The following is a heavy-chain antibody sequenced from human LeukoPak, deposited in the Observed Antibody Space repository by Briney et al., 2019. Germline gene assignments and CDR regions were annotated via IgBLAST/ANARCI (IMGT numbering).Heavy chain of an antibody. J-gene: IGHJ4*02. CDR3: ARVGVSDIAAYYFDY. CDR2: IIPIFGTA. Sequence: SVKVSCKASGGTFSSYAISWVRQAPGQGLEWMGGIIPIFGTANYAQKFQGSVTITADESTSTAYMELSSLRSEDTAVYYCARVGVSDIAAYYFDYWGQGTLVTVSS. D-gene: IGHD6-25*01. CDR1: GGTFSSYA. V-gene: IGHV1-69*13.